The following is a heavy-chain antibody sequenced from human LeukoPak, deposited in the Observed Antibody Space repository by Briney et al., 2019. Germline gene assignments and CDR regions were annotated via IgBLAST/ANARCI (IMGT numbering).Heavy chain of an antibody. J-gene: IGHJ4*02. CDR2: IIPIFGTA. CDR3: ARGRYYDSSGPFDY. CDR1: GGTFSSYA. V-gene: IGHV1-69*05. Sequence: SVKVSCKAFGGTFSSYAISWVRQAPGQGLEWMGRIIPIFGTANYAQKFQGRVTITTDESTSTAYMELSSLRSEDTAVYYCARGRYYDSSGPFDYWGQGTLVTVSS. D-gene: IGHD3-22*01.